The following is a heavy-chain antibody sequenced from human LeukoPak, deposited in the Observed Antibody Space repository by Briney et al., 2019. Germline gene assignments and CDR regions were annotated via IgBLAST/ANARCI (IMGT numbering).Heavy chain of an antibody. V-gene: IGHV4-34*01. CDR1: GGSFSGYY. J-gene: IGHJ6*03. D-gene: IGHD3-10*01. Sequence: SETLSLTCAVYGGSFSGYYWRWLRQPPEEGLEWRGEINHSGTTNYNPSLKSRVTISVDTSKNQFSLKLSSVTAADTAIYYCARHGGLMVRGIRRYMDVWGKGTTVTISS. CDR2: INHSGTT. CDR3: ARHGGLMVRGIRRYMDV.